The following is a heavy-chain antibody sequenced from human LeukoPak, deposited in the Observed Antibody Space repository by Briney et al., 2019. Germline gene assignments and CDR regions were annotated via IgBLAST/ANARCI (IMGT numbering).Heavy chain of an antibody. J-gene: IGHJ5*02. Sequence: PSETLSLTCTVSGGSISSSSYYWGWIRQPPGKGLEWIGSIYYSGSTYYNPSLKSRVTMSVDTSKNQFSLKLSSVTAADTAVYYCARAGVTYYDFWSGSHWFDPWGQGTLVTVSS. CDR2: IYYSGST. D-gene: IGHD3-3*01. CDR1: GGSISSSSYY. V-gene: IGHV4-39*07. CDR3: ARAGVTYYDFWSGSHWFDP.